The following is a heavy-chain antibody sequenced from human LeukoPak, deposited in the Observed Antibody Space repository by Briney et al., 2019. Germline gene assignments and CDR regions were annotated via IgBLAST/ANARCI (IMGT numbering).Heavy chain of an antibody. Sequence: ASVTVSCTASGYTFTSYDINWVRQATGQGLEWMGWMNPNSGNTGYAQKFQGRVTMTRNTSISTAYMELSSLRSEDTAVYYCARVGYCSSTSCLYYYGMDVWGQGTTVTVSS. CDR3: ARVGYCSSTSCLYYYGMDV. CDR2: MNPNSGNT. CDR1: GYTFTSYD. V-gene: IGHV1-8*01. D-gene: IGHD2-2*01. J-gene: IGHJ6*02.